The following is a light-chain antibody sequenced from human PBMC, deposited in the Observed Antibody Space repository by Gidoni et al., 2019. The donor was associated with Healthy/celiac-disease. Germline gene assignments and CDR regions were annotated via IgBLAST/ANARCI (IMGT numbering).Light chain of an antibody. CDR2: YVS. CDR1: QSVSSY. Sequence: EVLLTQSPATLSLSPGERATLSCRASQSVSSYVAWYQQKPGQARRLLIYYVSNRATGIPAWCSGSGSGTDFTLTISSLGPEDFSVSYLQQRSNWPLTFGGGTKVEIK. V-gene: IGKV3-11*01. CDR3: QQRSNWPLT. J-gene: IGKJ4*01.